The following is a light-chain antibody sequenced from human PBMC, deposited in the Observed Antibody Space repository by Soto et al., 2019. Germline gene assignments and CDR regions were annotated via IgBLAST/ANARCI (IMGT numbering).Light chain of an antibody. V-gene: IGLV2-14*01. CDR2: EVN. Sequence: QSALTQPASVSGSPGQSITISCTGTNSDVGGLNYVSWYQHHPGNAPKLIIYEVNYRPSGVSDRFSGSKSDNTASLTISGLQTDDEADYYCSSFTSSSTWVFGGGTQLTVL. J-gene: IGLJ3*02. CDR3: SSFTSSSTWV. CDR1: NSDVGGLNY.